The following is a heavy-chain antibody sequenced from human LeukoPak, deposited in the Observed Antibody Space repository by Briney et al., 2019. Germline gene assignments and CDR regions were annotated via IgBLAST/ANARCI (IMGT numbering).Heavy chain of an antibody. CDR1: GGSISSYY. Sequence: PAETLSLTCTVSGGSISSYYWSWIRQPPGRGLEWIGYIYYSGGTNYNPSLKSRVTISVDTSKNQFSLKLSSVTAADTAVYYCASSIDNYFDYWGQGTVVTVSS. CDR2: IYYSGGT. D-gene: IGHD3-22*01. V-gene: IGHV4-59*01. CDR3: ASSIDNYFDY. J-gene: IGHJ4*02.